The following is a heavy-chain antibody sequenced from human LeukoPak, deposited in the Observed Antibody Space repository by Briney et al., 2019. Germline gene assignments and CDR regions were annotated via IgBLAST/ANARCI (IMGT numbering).Heavy chain of an antibody. CDR3: ARVRAAAIPYYFDY. CDR1: GGSVSDYY. V-gene: IGHV4-59*02. J-gene: IGHJ4*02. D-gene: IGHD6-13*01. CDR2: IYYTGST. Sequence: SETLSLTCTISGGSVSDYYWSWIRQSPGKGLEWIGYIYYTGSTTYNPSLKSRVTMSADTSKNQFPLNLNSVTAADTAVYYCARVRAAAIPYYFDYWGQGTLVTVSS.